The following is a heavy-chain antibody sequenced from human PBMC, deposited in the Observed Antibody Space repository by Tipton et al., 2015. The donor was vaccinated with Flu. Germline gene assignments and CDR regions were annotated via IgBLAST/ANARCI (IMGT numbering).Heavy chain of an antibody. CDR3: ARNFES. CDR1: GGSVNIANYY. V-gene: IGHV4-61*02. J-gene: IGHJ5*01. CDR2: IYPSGST. Sequence: TLSLTCTVSGGSVNIANYYWTWIRQPAGKGLEWIGRIYPSGSTTYNPSLKSRITLSIDTPNSQFSLKLTSVTAADTAVYYCARNFESWGQGTLVTVSS.